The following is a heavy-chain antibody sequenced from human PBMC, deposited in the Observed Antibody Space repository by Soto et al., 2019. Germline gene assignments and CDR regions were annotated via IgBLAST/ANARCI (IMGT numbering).Heavy chain of an antibody. CDR1: GDSISSGXXY. CDR3: ARDRGFGMDV. CDR2: IYNSGTI. J-gene: IGHJ6*02. V-gene: IGHV4-31*03. Sequence: QVQLQESGPGLVKPSQTLSLTCTVSGDSISSGXXYWNWIRQHPGKGLEWIGYIYNSGTIRYNPSLSLKSRVSISGDTSKNQFSLNLISVTAADTAVYYCARDRGFGMDVWGQGTTVTVSS.